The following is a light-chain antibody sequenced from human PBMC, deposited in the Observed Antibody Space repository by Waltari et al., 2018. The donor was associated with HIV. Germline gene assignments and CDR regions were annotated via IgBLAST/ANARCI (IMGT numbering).Light chain of an antibody. J-gene: IGKJ4*01. Sequence: DIVMTQSPDSLAVSLGERATINCKSSQSVFFSSNNKNYLAWYQQKPRQPPKLLIYWASTREYGVPDRFSGSGSGTDFTLTINSLRAEDVAVYYCQQYYGVPLTFGGGTKVEI. V-gene: IGKV4-1*01. CDR1: QSVFFSSNNKNY. CDR3: QQYYGVPLT. CDR2: WAS.